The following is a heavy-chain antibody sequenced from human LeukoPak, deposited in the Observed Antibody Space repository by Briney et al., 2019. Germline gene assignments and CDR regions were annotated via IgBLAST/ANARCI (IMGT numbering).Heavy chain of an antibody. D-gene: IGHD5-18*01. Sequence: QTGGSLRLSCAASGFTFSSYAMSWVRQAPGKGLEWISYISRSSDTIYYADSVKGRFTISRDNAKNSLYLQMNSLRDEDTAIYYCTRYSNAYRWGQGTLVTVSS. J-gene: IGHJ5*02. CDR2: ISRSSDTI. V-gene: IGHV3-48*02. CDR3: TRYSNAYR. CDR1: GFTFSSYA.